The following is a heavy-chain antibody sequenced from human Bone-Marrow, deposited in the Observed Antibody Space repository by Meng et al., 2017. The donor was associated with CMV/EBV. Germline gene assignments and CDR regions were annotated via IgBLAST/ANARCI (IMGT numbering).Heavy chain of an antibody. Sequence: GESLKISCAASGFTFSSYAMSWVRQAPGKGLEWVSAISGSGGSTYYADSVKGRFTISRDNSKNTLYLQMNSLRAEDTAVYYCAREAGGIAASPKGGMDVWGQGTTVTVSS. D-gene: IGHD6-13*01. J-gene: IGHJ6*01. CDR3: AREAGGIAASPKGGMDV. V-gene: IGHV3-23*01. CDR2: ISGSGGST. CDR1: GFTFSSYA.